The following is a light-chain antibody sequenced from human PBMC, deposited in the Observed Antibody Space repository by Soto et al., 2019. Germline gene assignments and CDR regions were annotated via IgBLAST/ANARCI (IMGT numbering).Light chain of an antibody. CDR1: QSVSSTD. J-gene: IGKJ1*01. CDR2: GAS. Sequence: EIVLTQSPGTLSLSPGERATLSCRASQSVSSTDLVWYQQKPGQAPRLLIYGASSRATGIPDRFSGSGSGTDFTLTISRLEPEDFAVYYCHQFGSSARTFGQGTEV. CDR3: HQFGSSART. V-gene: IGKV3-20*01.